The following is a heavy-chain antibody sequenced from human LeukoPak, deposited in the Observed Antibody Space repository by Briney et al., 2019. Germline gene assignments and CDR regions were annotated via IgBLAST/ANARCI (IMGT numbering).Heavy chain of an antibody. V-gene: IGHV3-30*18. CDR3: AKMGYYGNVFDAFDI. D-gene: IGHD3-10*01. J-gene: IGHJ3*02. CDR1: GFTFSSYG. Sequence: PGGSLRLSCAASGFTFSSYGMHWVRQAPGRGLEWVAVISYDGSNKYYADSVKGRFTISRDNSKNTLYLQMNSLRAEDTAVYYCAKMGYYGNVFDAFDIWGQGTMVTVSS. CDR2: ISYDGSNK.